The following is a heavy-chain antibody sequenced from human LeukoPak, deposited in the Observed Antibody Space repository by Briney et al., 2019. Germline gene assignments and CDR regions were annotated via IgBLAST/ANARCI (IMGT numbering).Heavy chain of an antibody. J-gene: IGHJ5*02. CDR1: GYSFTSYW. CDR3: ARRDSSSWYEVNWFDP. V-gene: IGHV5-51*01. CDR2: IYPGDSDT. D-gene: IGHD6-13*01. Sequence: GESLKISCKGSGYSFTSYWIGWVRQMPGKGLEWMGIIYPGDSDTRYSPSFQGQVTVSADKSISTAYLQWSSLKASDTAMYYCARRDSSSWYEVNWFDPWGQGTLVTVSS.